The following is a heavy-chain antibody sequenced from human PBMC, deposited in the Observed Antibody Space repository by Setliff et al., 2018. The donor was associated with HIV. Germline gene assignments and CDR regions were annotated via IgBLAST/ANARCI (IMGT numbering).Heavy chain of an antibody. D-gene: IGHD3-10*01. CDR1: DDSVSTFY. J-gene: IGHJ5*02. CDR3: AREGVRRGLGSGSFRYRAYYFDQ. V-gene: IGHV4-59*02. CDR2: VYHTGST. Sequence: PSETLSLTCTVSDDSVSTFYWNWIRQPPGRGLEWIGEVYHTGSTNYNPSLKSRVITSIDKSKNQFSLKIDSVTAADTAVYYCAREGVRRGLGSGSFRYRAYYFDQWGQGTLVTVSS.